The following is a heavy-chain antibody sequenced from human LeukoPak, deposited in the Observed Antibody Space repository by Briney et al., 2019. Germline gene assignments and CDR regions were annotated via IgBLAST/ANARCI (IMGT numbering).Heavy chain of an antibody. CDR1: GYTFTNNY. CDR2: IYPRDGST. Sequence: ASVKVSCKASGYTFTNNYLHWVRQAPGQGLEWMGMIYPRDGSTSYAQNFQGRVTVTRDTSTTTVHMELRGLRAEDTAVYYCARDQEGFDYWGQGTVVTVSS. V-gene: IGHV1-46*01. J-gene: IGHJ4*02. CDR3: ARDQEGFDY.